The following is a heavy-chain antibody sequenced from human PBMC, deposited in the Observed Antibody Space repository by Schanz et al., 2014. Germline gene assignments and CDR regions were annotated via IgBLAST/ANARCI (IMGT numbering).Heavy chain of an antibody. CDR3: AKLSSSGRLAGYFDY. J-gene: IGHJ4*02. D-gene: IGHD6-19*01. CDR2: ICSSGNTI. V-gene: IGHV3-11*01. CDR1: GFTFSDYY. Sequence: QVQLVESGGGVVQPGRSLRLSCAASGFTFSDYYMSWIRQAPGKGLEWVSYICSSGNTIYYADSVKGRFTISRDNSKNTLYLQMNSLRAEDTAIYYCAKLSSSGRLAGYFDYWGQGALVTVSS.